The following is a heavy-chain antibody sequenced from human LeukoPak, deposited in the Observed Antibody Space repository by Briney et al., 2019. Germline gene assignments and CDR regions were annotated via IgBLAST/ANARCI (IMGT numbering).Heavy chain of an antibody. D-gene: IGHD2-2*01. Sequence: GGSLRLSCAVSGFTFSSYWMSWVRQAPGKGLEWVANIKEDGSEKYYVDSVKGRFTISRDNAKNSLYLQMNSLRAEDTAVYYCARVYLGAFDIWSQGTMVTVSS. CDR1: GFTFSSYW. V-gene: IGHV3-7*01. CDR3: ARVYLGAFDI. CDR2: IKEDGSEK. J-gene: IGHJ3*02.